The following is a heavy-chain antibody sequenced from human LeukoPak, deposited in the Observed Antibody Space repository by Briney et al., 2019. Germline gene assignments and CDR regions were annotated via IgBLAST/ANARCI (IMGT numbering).Heavy chain of an antibody. V-gene: IGHV4-61*02. CDR1: SGSISTGREY. J-gene: IGHJ4*02. CDR3: ARLAPYSSGPHFDY. Sequence: SETLSLTCTVSSGSISTGREYWSWIRQPAGKGLEWIGRVYATGSTNYSPSLKSRATISLDPSKNQFSLKLSSVTAADTAMYYCARLAPYSSGPHFDYWGQGILVTVSS. CDR2: VYATGST. D-gene: IGHD6-19*01.